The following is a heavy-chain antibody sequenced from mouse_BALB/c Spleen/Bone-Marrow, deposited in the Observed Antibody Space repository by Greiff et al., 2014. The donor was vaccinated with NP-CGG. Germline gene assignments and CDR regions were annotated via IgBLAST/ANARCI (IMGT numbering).Heavy chain of an antibody. V-gene: IGHV1-18*01. CDR2: INPNNGAT. CDR3: ARRDYGPAWFTY. J-gene: IGHJ3*01. D-gene: IGHD1-1*01. Sequence: EVQLVESGPELVKPGASVKISCKTSGYTFTESTINWVKQSRGKSLEWIGGINPNNGATGYNQKFKGKATLTVDKSSSTAYLELRSLTSDDSAVYYCARRDYGPAWFTYWGQGTLVTVSA. CDR1: GYTFTEST.